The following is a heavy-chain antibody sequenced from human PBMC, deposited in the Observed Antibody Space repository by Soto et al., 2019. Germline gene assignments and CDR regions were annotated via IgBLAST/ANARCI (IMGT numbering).Heavy chain of an antibody. J-gene: IGHJ5*02. Sequence: SETLSLTCTVSVGSVRDGSYYWAWLRQPPGKGLEWIGHIYHSGSTIYNPSLKSRVTISIDTSKSQFSLNLNSMTAADTAVYYCAGYNWNYYFDPWGQGTLVTVSS. V-gene: IGHV4-61*01. CDR2: IYHSGST. CDR1: VGSVRDGSYY. CDR3: AGYNWNYYFDP. D-gene: IGHD1-7*01.